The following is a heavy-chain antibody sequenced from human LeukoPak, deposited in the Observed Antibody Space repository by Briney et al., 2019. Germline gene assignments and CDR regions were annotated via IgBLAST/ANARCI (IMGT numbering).Heavy chain of an antibody. CDR3: AKDLCSSTSCPGYYYYGMDV. Sequence: GGSLRLSCAASGFTFSSYAMSWVRQAPGKGLEWVSAISGSGGSTYYADSVKGRFTISRDNSKNTLYLQMNSLKAEDTAVYYCAKDLCSSTSCPGYYYYGMDVWGQGTTVTVSS. CDR1: GFTFSSYA. J-gene: IGHJ6*02. CDR2: ISGSGGST. D-gene: IGHD2-2*01. V-gene: IGHV3-23*01.